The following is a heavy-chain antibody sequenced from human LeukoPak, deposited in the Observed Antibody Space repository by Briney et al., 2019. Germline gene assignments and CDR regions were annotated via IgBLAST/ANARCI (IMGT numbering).Heavy chain of an antibody. CDR2: INPNSGGT. Sequence: ASVKSSCKASGDTFTGDYMHWVRQAPGHGLEWMGWINPNSGGTNYAQKFQGRATMTRDTSISTAYMELSRLRSDDTAVYYCASRYSYGYDFDYWGQGTLVTVSS. V-gene: IGHV1-2*02. J-gene: IGHJ4*02. CDR1: GDTFTGDY. CDR3: ASRYSYGYDFDY. D-gene: IGHD5-18*01.